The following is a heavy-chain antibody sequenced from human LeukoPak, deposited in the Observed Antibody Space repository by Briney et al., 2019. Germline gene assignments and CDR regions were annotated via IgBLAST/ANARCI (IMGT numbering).Heavy chain of an antibody. CDR3: ARGVVPAAMQIYYYMDV. CDR2: IIPIFGTA. V-gene: IGHV1-69*06. J-gene: IGHJ6*03. D-gene: IGHD2-2*01. CDR1: GGTFSSYA. Sequence: SVQVSCKASGGTFSSYAISWVRQAPGQGHEWMGRIIPIFGTANYAQNLQGRVTITADKSTSTAYMELSSLRSEDTAVYYCARGVVPAAMQIYYYMDVWGKGTTVTVSS.